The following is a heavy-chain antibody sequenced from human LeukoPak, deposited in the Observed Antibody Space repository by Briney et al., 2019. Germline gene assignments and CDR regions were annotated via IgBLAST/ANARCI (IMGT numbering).Heavy chain of an antibody. CDR3: GIPERGYKYGYDY. V-gene: IGHV1-46*01. CDR1: RYTFPTYY. Sequence: GASVKVSCKASRYTFPTYYLHWVRQAPGQGLEWIGVINPICGTTHYAQRFQGRVTIHHDTSSNTVFMDRSSVKSDDTAMYLCGIPERGYKYGYDYWGQGTQGTVSS. D-gene: IGHD5-18*01. CDR2: INPICGTT. J-gene: IGHJ4*02.